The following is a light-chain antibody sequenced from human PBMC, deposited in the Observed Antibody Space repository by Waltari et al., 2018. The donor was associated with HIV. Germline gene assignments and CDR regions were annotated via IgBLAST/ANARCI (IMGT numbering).Light chain of an antibody. Sequence: QSALTQPASVSGSPGQSITISCTGTSSDIGGHNYVSWYQQHPGKAPKLMIYEVSNRPSGVSNRFSGSKSGNSASLTISGLQPADEADYYCGSYTTSSTPYVFGTGTKVTVL. J-gene: IGLJ1*01. CDR1: SSDIGGHNY. V-gene: IGLV2-14*01. CDR3: GSYTTSSTPYV. CDR2: EVS.